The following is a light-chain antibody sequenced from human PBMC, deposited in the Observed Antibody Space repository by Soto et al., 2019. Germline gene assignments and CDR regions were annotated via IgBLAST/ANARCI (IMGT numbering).Light chain of an antibody. CDR3: SSYTSSSTYV. CDR1: SSDVGSYNR. Sequence: QSVLTQPPSVSGSPGQSVAISCTGTSSDVGSYNRVSWYQQPPSTTPKLMIYEVSDRPSGVPDRFSGSQSGNTASLTISWFQAEDEAEYFGSSYTSSSTYVFGTGTKVTVL. J-gene: IGLJ1*01. CDR2: EVS. V-gene: IGLV2-18*02.